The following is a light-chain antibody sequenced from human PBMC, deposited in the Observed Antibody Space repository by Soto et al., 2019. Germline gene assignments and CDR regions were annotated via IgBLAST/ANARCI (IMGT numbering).Light chain of an antibody. CDR2: DAS. Sequence: DIQLTQSPSTVSASVGDRVTITCRARQSLTTWLAWFQQKPGQVPKLLIYDASNLESGVPSRFSGTGSGTEFTLTISSLQPEDFATYYCQQYNSYWSFGQGTKVEIK. V-gene: IGKV1-5*01. CDR1: QSLTTW. CDR3: QQYNSYWS. J-gene: IGKJ1*01.